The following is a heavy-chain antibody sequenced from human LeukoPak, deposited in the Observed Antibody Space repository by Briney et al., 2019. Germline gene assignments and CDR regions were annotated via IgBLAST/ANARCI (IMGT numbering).Heavy chain of an antibody. CDR1: GGTFTSYA. Sequence: SVKVSCKASGGTFTSYAISWVRQAHGQGLEWMGGIIPIFGTANYAQKFQGRVTITTDESTSTAYMELSSLRSEDTAVYYCARGRDGYNGFDYWGQGTLVTVSS. V-gene: IGHV1-69*05. D-gene: IGHD5-24*01. CDR2: IIPIFGTA. J-gene: IGHJ4*02. CDR3: ARGRDGYNGFDY.